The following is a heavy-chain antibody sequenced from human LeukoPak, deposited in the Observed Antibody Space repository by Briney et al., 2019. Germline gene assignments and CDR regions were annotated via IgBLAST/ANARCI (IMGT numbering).Heavy chain of an antibody. CDR1: GGTFSRYA. CDR3: ARGGLGSWTFDP. D-gene: IGHD3-10*01. Sequence: GASVKVSCKASGGTFSRYAISWVRQAPGQGLEWMGGIIPIFGTANYAQKFQGRVTITTDESTSTAYMELSSLRSEDTAVYSWARGGLGSWTFDPWGQGTLVTVSS. V-gene: IGHV1-69*05. J-gene: IGHJ5*02. CDR2: IIPIFGTA.